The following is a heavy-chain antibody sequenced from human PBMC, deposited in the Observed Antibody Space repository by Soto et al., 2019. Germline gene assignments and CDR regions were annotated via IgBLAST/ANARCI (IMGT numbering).Heavy chain of an antibody. CDR1: GGSVSVYY. Sequence: ETLSLTCTISGGSVSVYYWSWIRQSTGQGLEWIGYIYASGSPYYNPSLRSRVTISAGTSKNQISLKLTSPTAADTAVYYCARGVGSSPPQYWGRGTLVTVSS. D-gene: IGHD1-26*01. V-gene: IGHV4-59*02. J-gene: IGHJ4*02. CDR3: ARGVGSSPPQY. CDR2: IYASGSP.